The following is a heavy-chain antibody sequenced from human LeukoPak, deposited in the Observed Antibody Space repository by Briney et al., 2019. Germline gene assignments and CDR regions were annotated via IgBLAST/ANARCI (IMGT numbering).Heavy chain of an antibody. CDR2: INPNSVGT. CDR3: ARGEQTVTTIYNTYYHIDV. V-gene: IGHV1-2*02. D-gene: IGHD4-11*01. CDR1: GYTFSGSY. Sequence: GALVKVCCKASGYTFSGSYIPCVRQAPGHGLKGLRWINPNSVGTDYAQKFQCRVTMTRDTSIRTAYMALSRPRSDDTAVYYCARGEQTVTTIYNTYYHIDVWGKGTTVTVSS. J-gene: IGHJ6*03.